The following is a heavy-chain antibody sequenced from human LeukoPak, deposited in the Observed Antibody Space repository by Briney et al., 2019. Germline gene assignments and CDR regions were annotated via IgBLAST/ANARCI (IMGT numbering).Heavy chain of an antibody. CDR2: IYYSGST. V-gene: IGHV4-30-4*01. CDR1: GGSISSGDYY. D-gene: IGHD6-6*01. Sequence: SQTLSLTCTVSGGSISSGDYYWSWIRQPPGKGLEWIGYIYYSGSTYYNPSLKSRVTISVDTSKNQFSLKLSSVTAADTAVYYCARAGSSFGWGWFDPWGQGTLVTVSS. J-gene: IGHJ5*02. CDR3: ARAGSSFGWGWFDP.